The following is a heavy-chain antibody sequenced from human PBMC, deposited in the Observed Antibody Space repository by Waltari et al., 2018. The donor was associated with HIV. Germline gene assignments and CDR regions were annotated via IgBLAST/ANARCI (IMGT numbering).Heavy chain of an antibody. D-gene: IGHD3-22*01. CDR2: ISYDGNNK. J-gene: IGHJ4*02. CDR1: GFPFSNSG. V-gene: IGHV3-30*18. Sequence: QVQLVESGGGVVQPGRSLRLSCAASGFPFSNSGMHWVRQAPGKGREWVASISYDGNNKNYADSVKGRFTISRDNSKNTLYLQMNSLRADDTALYYCVKDRGTFTMINEYWGQGTLVTVSS. CDR3: VKDRGTFTMINEY.